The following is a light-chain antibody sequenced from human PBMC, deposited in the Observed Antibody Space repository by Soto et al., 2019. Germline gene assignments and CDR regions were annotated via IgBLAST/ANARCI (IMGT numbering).Light chain of an antibody. J-gene: IGKJ1*01. V-gene: IGKV3-20*01. CDR1: QTVSSSY. CDR2: GAS. Sequence: EIVLTQSPGTLSLSPGERATLSCRASQTVSSSYLGWYQQKPGQPPRLLIYGASSRATGIPDRFSGSGSGTDFNLTISRLEPDDFAVYYCQQYSSTHRTFGQGTQVEIK. CDR3: QQYSSTHRT.